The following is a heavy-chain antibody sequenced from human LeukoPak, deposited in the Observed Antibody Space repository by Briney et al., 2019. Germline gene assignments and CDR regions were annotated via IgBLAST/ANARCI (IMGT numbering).Heavy chain of an antibody. D-gene: IGHD2-15*01. Sequence: SETLSLTCAVYGGSFSDYYWNWIRQPPGKGLEWIGEINHSGSTNYNPSLKSRVTISVDTSKDEFSLRLSSVTASDTAVYYCARKWSPYFDYWGQGTLVTVSS. J-gene: IGHJ4*02. CDR2: INHSGST. CDR3: ARKWSPYFDY. V-gene: IGHV4-34*01. CDR1: GGSFSDYY.